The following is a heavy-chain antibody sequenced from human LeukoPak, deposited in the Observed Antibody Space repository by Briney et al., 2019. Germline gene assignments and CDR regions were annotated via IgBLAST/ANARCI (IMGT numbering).Heavy chain of an antibody. Sequence: ASVKVSCKASGYIFPTYGISWVRQAPGQGLEWMGWISAYNSLANYAQKLQGRVTMTTDTSTSTAYMELMSLSSDDTAVYYCARLRVTANWFDPWGQGTLVTVSA. CDR3: ARLRVTANWFDP. V-gene: IGHV1-18*01. J-gene: IGHJ5*02. CDR2: ISAYNSLA. D-gene: IGHD2-21*02. CDR1: GYIFPTYG.